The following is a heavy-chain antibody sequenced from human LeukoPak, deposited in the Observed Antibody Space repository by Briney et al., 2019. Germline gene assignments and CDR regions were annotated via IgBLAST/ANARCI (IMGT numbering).Heavy chain of an antibody. J-gene: IGHJ4*02. V-gene: IGHV3-11*01. CDR2: ISGSGSSI. CDR1: GFSFSESY. Sequence: GGSLTLSCEASGFSFSESYMSWIRQAPGKGLQWVAYISGSGSSIYYADSVRGRFTVSRDNARNSLYLHMNSLRADDTAVYYCARGKRRFDYWGQGALVTVS. CDR3: ARGKRRFDY.